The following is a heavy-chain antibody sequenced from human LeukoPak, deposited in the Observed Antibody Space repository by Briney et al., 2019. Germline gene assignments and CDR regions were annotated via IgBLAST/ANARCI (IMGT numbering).Heavy chain of an antibody. CDR2: IRSNTYGGTT. CDR1: GFTFGDYA. D-gene: IGHD6-13*01. Sequence: GGSLRLSCTASGFTFGDYAMSWVRQAPGKGLEWVGFIRSNTYGGTTEYAASVKGRFTISRDDSKSIAYLQMNSLKTEDTAVYYCTADQPGIATAGLTGWGQGTLVTVSS. J-gene: IGHJ4*02. V-gene: IGHV3-49*04. CDR3: TADQPGIATAGLTG.